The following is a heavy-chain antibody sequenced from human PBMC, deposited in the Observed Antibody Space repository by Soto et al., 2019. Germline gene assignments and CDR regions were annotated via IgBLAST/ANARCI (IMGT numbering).Heavy chain of an antibody. CDR3: ATPLGYCSGASCYPFDY. D-gene: IGHD2-15*01. CDR2: IKQDGNEK. V-gene: IGHV3-7*01. Sequence: EVQLVESGGGLVQPGGSLRLSCAASGFTFRNYWMSWVRQAPGKGLEWVANIKQDGNEKYYVDSVKGRFTISRDNAKNSLYLQMNSLRAEDTAVYYCATPLGYCSGASCYPFDYWGPGTLVTVSS. CDR1: GFTFRNYW. J-gene: IGHJ4*02.